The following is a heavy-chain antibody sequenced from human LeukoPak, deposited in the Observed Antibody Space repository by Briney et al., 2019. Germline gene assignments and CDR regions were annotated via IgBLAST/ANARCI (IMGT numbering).Heavy chain of an antibody. D-gene: IGHD4/OR15-4a*01. CDR3: ARDGAVTAGPFDD. J-gene: IGHJ5*02. CDR2: IWYDGSNK. CDR1: GIPFSSFG. Sequence: PGRSLRLTCAAPGIPFSSFGMHWLRQAPGKGLEWVAFIWYDGSNKYYADSVKGRFTISRDNSKNTLYLQMNSLTAEDTAVYYCARDGAVTAGPFDDWGGGTLVTVSS. V-gene: IGHV3-33*01.